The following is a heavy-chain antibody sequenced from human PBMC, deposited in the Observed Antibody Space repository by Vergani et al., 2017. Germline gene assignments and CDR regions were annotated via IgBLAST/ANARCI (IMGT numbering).Heavy chain of an antibody. CDR1: GYSISSGYY. V-gene: IGHV4-38-2*02. J-gene: IGHJ6*02. CDR3: ARHVGSSYYYGSGSYYVGYGMDV. D-gene: IGHD3-10*01. Sequence: QVQLQESGPRLVRPSQTLTLTCTVSGYSISSGYYWGWIRQPPGKGLEWIGSIYHSGSTYYNPSLKSRVTISVDTSKNQFSLKLSSVTAADTAVYYCARHVGSSYYYGSGSYYVGYGMDVWGQGTTVTVSS. CDR2: IYHSGST.